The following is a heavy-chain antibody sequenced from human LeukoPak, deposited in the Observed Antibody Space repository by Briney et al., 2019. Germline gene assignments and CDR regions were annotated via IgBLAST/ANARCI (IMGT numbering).Heavy chain of an antibody. Sequence: SETLSLTCTVSGGSISSYYWSWIRQPAGKGLEWIGRIYTSGSTNYNPSLKSRVTMSVDTSKNQFSLKLSSVTAADTAVYYCARDYGDHGYYYYYGMDVWGQGTTVTVSS. D-gene: IGHD4-17*01. CDR1: GGSISSYY. V-gene: IGHV4-4*07. CDR3: ARDYGDHGYYYYYGMDV. J-gene: IGHJ6*02. CDR2: IYTSGST.